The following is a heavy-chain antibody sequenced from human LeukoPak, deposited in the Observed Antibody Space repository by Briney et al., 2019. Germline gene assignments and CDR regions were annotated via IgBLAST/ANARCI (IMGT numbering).Heavy chain of an antibody. Sequence: QPGGSLRLSCAASGFSFSGDGLHWGRQAPGKGLGWVSRMNSDGSITTYADSVKGRFTISRDNAKNTMYLQMNSLRAEDTAVYYCARDRVYCGSTSCNAYYFDYWGQGTLVTVSS. V-gene: IGHV3-74*01. J-gene: IGHJ4*02. CDR3: ARDRVYCGSTSCNAYYFDY. D-gene: IGHD2-2*01. CDR2: MNSDGSIT. CDR1: GFSFSGDG.